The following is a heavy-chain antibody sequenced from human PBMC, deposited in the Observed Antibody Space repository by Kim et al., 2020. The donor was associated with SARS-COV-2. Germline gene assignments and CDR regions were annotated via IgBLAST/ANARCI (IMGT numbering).Heavy chain of an antibody. D-gene: IGHD2-15*01. J-gene: IGHJ5*01. Sequence: SETLSLTCTVSGASLSGSVYYWGWIRQPPGGRLEWLGSAFDSGPAYYNPSLKSRVTISLDTSQNRFSLKVTSVTAADTALYYCARHISFGHYCSGDNRF. V-gene: IGHV4-39*01. CDR2: AFDSGPA. CDR3: ARHISFGHYCSGDNRF. CDR1: GASLSGSVYY.